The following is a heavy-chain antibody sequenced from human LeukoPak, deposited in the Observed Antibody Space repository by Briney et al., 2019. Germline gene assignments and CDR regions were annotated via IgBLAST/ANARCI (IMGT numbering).Heavy chain of an antibody. CDR2: INHSGST. CDR3: ARVPRGSSPIDY. D-gene: IGHD6-6*01. J-gene: IGHJ4*02. CDR1: GGSFSGYY. Sequence: SETLSLTCAVYGGSFSGYYWSWIRQPPGKGLEWIGEINHSGSTNYNPPLKSRVTISVDTSKNQFSLKLSSVTAADTAVYYCARVPRGSSPIDYWGQGTLVTVSS. V-gene: IGHV4-34*01.